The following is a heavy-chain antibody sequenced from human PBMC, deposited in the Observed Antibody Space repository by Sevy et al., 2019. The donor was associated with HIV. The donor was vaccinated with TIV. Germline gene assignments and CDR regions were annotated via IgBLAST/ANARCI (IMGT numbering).Heavy chain of an antibody. V-gene: IGHV1-24*01. D-gene: IGHD3-22*01. CDR3: ATTKDYYDSSGYPFDY. Sequence: ASLKVSCRVSGYTLTELSMHWVRQAPGKGLEWMGTFDPEDDETIYAQKFQGRVTMTEDTSTDTAYMELSSLRSEDTAVYYCATTKDYYDSSGYPFDYWGHGTLVTVSS. CDR2: FDPEDDET. CDR1: GYTLTELS. J-gene: IGHJ4*01.